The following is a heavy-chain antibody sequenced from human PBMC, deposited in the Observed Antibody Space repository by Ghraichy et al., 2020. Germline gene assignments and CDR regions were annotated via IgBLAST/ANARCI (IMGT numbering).Heavy chain of an antibody. CDR3: TRGRRRGYYQYEMDV. Sequence: SETLSLTCTVSGGSISSSTYYWSWIRQSPGRGMEWIGSIYYSGDTYYNPSLKSRVTISVDTSSNQFSLWLSSVTAADTAVYYCTRGRRRGYYQYEMDVWGRGTTVTVSS. J-gene: IGHJ6*02. CDR2: IYYSGDT. CDR1: GGSISSSTYY. D-gene: IGHD3-10*01. V-gene: IGHV4-39*01.